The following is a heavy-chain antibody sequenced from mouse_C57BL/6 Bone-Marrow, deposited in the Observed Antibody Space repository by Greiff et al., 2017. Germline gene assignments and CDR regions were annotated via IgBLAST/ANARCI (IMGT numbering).Heavy chain of an antibody. CDR2: IDPSDSYT. Sequence: VQLQQPGAELVMPGASVKLSCKASGYTFTSYWMHWVKQRPGQGLEWIGEIDPSDSYTNYNQKFKGKSTLTVDKSSSTAYMQLSSLTSEDSAVYYCASNYYAMEYWGQGTSVTVSS. J-gene: IGHJ4*01. CDR3: ASNYYAMEY. V-gene: IGHV1-69*01. CDR1: GYTFTSYW.